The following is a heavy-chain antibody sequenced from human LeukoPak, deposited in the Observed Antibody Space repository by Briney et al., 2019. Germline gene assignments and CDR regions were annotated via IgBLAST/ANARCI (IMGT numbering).Heavy chain of an antibody. J-gene: IGHJ4*02. CDR2: IIPIFGTA. V-gene: IGHV1-69*13. D-gene: IGHD1-26*01. CDR3: ARRSGGAFDY. CDR1: GYTFTSYD. Sequence: SVKVSCKASGYTFTSYDVNWVRQATGQGLEWMGGIIPIFGTANYAQKFQGRVTITADESTSTAYMELSSLRSEDTAVYYCARRSGGAFDYWGQGTLVTVSS.